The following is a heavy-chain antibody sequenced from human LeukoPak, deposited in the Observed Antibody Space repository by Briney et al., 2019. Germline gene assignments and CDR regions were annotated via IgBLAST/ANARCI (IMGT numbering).Heavy chain of an antibody. CDR2: IHYTGTT. D-gene: IGHD6-13*01. J-gene: IGHJ4*02. V-gene: IGHV4-39*01. Sequence: PSETLSLTCTVSGGSISGSTFYWAWIRQPPGKGLEWIGNIHYTGTTYYNPSLKSRVTISVDTSKNQFSLKVNSVTAADTAVYHCARLSPAAGPWYFDYWGQGTLVTVPS. CDR3: ARLSPAAGPWYFDY. CDR1: GGSISGSTFY.